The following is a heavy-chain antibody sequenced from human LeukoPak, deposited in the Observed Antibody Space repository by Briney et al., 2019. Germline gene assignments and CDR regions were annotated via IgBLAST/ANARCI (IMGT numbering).Heavy chain of an antibody. CDR2: ISSSSSTI. Sequence: PGGSLRLSCAASGFTFSSYSMNWVRQAPGKGLEWVSYISSSSSTIYYVDSVKGRFTISRDNAKNSLYLQMNSLRAEDTAVYYCARALIWFGEDYGHWGQGTLVTVSS. CDR3: ARALIWFGEDYGH. CDR1: GFTFSSYS. J-gene: IGHJ4*02. D-gene: IGHD3-10*01. V-gene: IGHV3-48*04.